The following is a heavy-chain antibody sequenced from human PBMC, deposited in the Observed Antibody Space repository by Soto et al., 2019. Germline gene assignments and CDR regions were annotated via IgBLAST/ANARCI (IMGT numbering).Heavy chain of an antibody. V-gene: IGHV4-31*03. CDR3: ARVLTQDNWFDP. CDR2: IYYSGST. Sequence: SETLSLTCTVSVGSISSGGYYWSWIRQHPGKGLEWIGYIYYSGSTYYNPSLKSRVTISVDTSKNQFSLKLSSVTAADTAVYYCARVLTQDNWFDPWGQGTLVTVS. J-gene: IGHJ5*02. CDR1: VGSISSGGYY.